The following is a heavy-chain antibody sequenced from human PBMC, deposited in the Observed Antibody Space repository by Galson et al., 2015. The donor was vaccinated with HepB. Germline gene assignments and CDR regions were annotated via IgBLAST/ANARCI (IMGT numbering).Heavy chain of an antibody. D-gene: IGHD3-3*01. CDR3: AKAQLRLVPQGYYFDY. CDR1: GFSFSSYA. CDR2: ISGSGGST. Sequence: SLRLSCAASGFSFSSYAMSWVRQAPGKGLEWVSAISGSGGSTYYADSVKGRFTISRDNSKNTLYLQMNSLRAEDTAVYYCAKAQLRLVPQGYYFDYWGQGTLVTVSS. J-gene: IGHJ4*02. V-gene: IGHV3-23*01.